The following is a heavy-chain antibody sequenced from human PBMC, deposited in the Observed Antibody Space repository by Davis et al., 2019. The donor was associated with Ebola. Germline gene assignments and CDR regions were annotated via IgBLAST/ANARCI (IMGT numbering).Heavy chain of an antibody. Sequence: GESLKISCAASGFTFSSYGMHWVRQAPGKRLEWVAVISYDGSNKYYADSVKGRFTISRDNSKNTLYLQMNSLRAEDTAVYYCAKDHPETIIVVVTAPHYGMDVWGKGTTVTVSS. CDR3: AKDHPETIIVVVTAPHYGMDV. V-gene: IGHV3-30*18. D-gene: IGHD2-21*02. CDR2: ISYDGSNK. CDR1: GFTFSSYG. J-gene: IGHJ6*04.